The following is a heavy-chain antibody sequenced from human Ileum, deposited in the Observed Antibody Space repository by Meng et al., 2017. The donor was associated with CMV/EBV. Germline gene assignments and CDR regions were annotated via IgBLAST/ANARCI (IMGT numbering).Heavy chain of an antibody. V-gene: IGHV3-74*01. CDR1: GFTFSSYW. CDR2: IDTDGSET. D-gene: IGHD2-21*02. Sequence: EVQVVESGGGLVQPGGSLRLSCAASGFTFSSYWMHWVRQAPGKGLVWVSRIDTDGSETKYADSVNGRFTISRDNAKNTLYLQMNSLSAEDTAVYFCVRGTSDWPGVDYWGQGTLVTVSS. CDR3: VRGTSDWPGVDY. J-gene: IGHJ4*02.